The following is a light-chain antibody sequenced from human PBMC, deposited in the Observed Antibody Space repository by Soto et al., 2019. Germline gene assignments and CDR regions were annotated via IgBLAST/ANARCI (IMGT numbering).Light chain of an antibody. Sequence: QSVLTQPPSVSGAPGQRVTISCTGSSSNIGAGYDVHWYQQLPGTAAKHLIYGNSNRPSGVPDRFSGSKSGTSASLAITGLQAEDEAEYYCQSYDSSRHVVFGGGTKLTVL. V-gene: IGLV1-40*01. CDR2: GNS. CDR3: QSYDSSRHVV. CDR1: SSNIGAGYD. J-gene: IGLJ2*01.